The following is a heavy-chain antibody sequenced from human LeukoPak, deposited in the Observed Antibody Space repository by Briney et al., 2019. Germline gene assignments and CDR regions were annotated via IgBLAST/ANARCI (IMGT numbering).Heavy chain of an antibody. J-gene: IGHJ4*02. Sequence: PSETLSLTCAVYGGSFTDYYWTWIRQPPGEGLEWIGEINHSGGTNYNPSLKGRATISLDTSKNQFFLKVTSVTAADTAVYYCARDAEWGAVFDYWSQGALVTVSS. D-gene: IGHD4/OR15-4a*01. CDR1: GGSFTDYY. CDR2: INHSGGT. CDR3: ARDAEWGAVFDY. V-gene: IGHV4-34*01.